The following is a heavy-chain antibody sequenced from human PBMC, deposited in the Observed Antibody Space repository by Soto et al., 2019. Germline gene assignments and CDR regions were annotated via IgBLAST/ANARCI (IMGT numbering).Heavy chain of an antibody. D-gene: IGHD4-17*01. Sequence: SETLSLTCTVSGGSISSGDYYWSWIRQPPGKGLEWIGYIYYSGSTYYNPSPKSRVTISVDTSKNQFSLKLSSVTAADTAVYYCARVVEGYGDYSIDYWGQGTLVTVSS. CDR3: ARVVEGYGDYSIDY. V-gene: IGHV4-30-4*01. CDR2: IYYSGST. J-gene: IGHJ4*02. CDR1: GGSISSGDYY.